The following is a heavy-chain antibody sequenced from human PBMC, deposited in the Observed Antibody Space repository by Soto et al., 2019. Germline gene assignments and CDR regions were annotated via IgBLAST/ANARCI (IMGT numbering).Heavy chain of an antibody. Sequence: QVQLVESGGGVVQPGRSLRLSCAASGFTFSSYGMHWVRQAPGKGLAWAAVISYDGSNKYYADSVKGRFTISRDNSKNKLYLQMNRLRAADTAVYYCAKDIADGDYTITALDIWGQGPMVTVSS. V-gene: IGHV3-30*18. D-gene: IGHD4-17*01. J-gene: IGHJ3*02. CDR2: ISYDGSNK. CDR1: GFTFSSYG. CDR3: AKDIADGDYTITALDI.